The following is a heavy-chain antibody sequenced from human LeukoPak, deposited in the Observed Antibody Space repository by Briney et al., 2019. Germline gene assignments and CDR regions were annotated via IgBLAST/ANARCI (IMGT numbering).Heavy chain of an antibody. V-gene: IGHV4-59*08. CDR1: GGSISSYY. CDR3: ARWGGLWFGEPDPYYYMDV. J-gene: IGHJ6*03. Sequence: SETLSLTCTVSGGSISSYYWSWIRQPPWKGLEWIGYIYYSGSTNYNPSLKSRVTISVDTSKNQFSLKLSSVTAADTAVYYCARWGGLWFGEPDPYYYMDVWGKGTTVTVSS. CDR2: IYYSGST. D-gene: IGHD3-10*01.